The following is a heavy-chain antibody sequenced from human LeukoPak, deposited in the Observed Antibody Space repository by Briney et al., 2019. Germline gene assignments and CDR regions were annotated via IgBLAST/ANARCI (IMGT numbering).Heavy chain of an antibody. Sequence: ASETLSLTCTVSGGSISTYYWSWIRQPPGKGLEWIGYIYNSGSTNYNPSLKSRVTMSVDTSKNQFSLKLSSVTAADTAVYYCAKVVKGHYYYGMDVWGQGTTVTVSS. CDR3: AKVVKGHYYYGMDV. J-gene: IGHJ6*02. V-gene: IGHV4-59*12. CDR1: GGSISTYY. CDR2: IYNSGST.